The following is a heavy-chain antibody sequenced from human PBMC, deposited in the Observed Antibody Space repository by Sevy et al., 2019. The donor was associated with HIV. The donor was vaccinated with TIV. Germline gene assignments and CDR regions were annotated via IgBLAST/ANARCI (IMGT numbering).Heavy chain of an antibody. D-gene: IGHD6-13*01. J-gene: IGHJ4*02. V-gene: IGHV3-7*01. CDR2: ISQGGSEE. Sequence: GGSLRLSCAASGFTFSSSSMTWVRQAPGKGLEWVATISQGGSEEYYVDSVKGRFTTSRDNAKNSLYLQMNSLSAVDTAVYFCARFVSLGYWGQGTLVTVSS. CDR1: GFTFSSSS. CDR3: ARFVSLGY.